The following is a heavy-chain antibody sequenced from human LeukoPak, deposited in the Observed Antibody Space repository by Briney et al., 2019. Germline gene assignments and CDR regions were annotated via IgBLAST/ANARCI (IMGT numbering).Heavy chain of an antibody. CDR3: ARGGLQQQLAFDY. D-gene: IGHD6-13*01. CDR2: IWYDGSNK. J-gene: IGHJ4*02. Sequence: GGSLRLSCAASGFTFSSYGMHWVRQAPGKGLEWVAVIWYDGSNKYYADSVKGRFTISRDNSKNTLYLQMNSLRAEDTAVYYCARGGLQQQLAFDYWGQGTLVTVSS. CDR1: GFTFSSYG. V-gene: IGHV3-33*01.